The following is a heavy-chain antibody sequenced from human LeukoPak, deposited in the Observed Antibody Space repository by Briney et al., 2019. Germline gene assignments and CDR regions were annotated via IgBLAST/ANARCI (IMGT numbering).Heavy chain of an antibody. D-gene: IGHD6-19*01. CDR1: GFTFSSYG. CDR2: ISGSGGST. Sequence: GGSLRLSCAASGFTFSSYGMSWVRQAPGKGLEWVSAISGSGGSTYYADSVKGRFTISRDNAKNSLYLQMNSLRAEDTAVYYCARDRGSSGWYGNFDYWGQGTLVTVSS. V-gene: IGHV3-23*01. J-gene: IGHJ4*02. CDR3: ARDRGSSGWYGNFDY.